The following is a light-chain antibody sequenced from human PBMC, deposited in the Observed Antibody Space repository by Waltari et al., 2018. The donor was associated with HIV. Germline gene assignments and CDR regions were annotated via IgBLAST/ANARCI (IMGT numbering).Light chain of an antibody. V-gene: IGKV3-15*01. CDR1: QSVATN. J-gene: IGKJ5*01. CDR2: SAS. CDR3: QQYNLWPPIT. Sequence: GERATFSCRASQSVATNLAWYQQKPGQAPRLLIHSASTRATGVPPRFSGSGSGTEFTLTISSLQSEDFAIYYCQQYNLWPPITFGQGTRLE.